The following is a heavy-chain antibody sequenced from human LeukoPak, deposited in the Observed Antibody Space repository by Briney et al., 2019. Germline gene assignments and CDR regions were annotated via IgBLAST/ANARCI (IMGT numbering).Heavy chain of an antibody. CDR3: AKHMVRGVNAYDI. J-gene: IGHJ3*02. CDR1: GFPFSSYA. V-gene: IGHV3-23*01. Sequence: GSLRLSCAASGFPFSSYAMSWVRQAPGKGLEWVSAISGSGGSTYYADSVKGRFTISRDNSKNTLYLQMNSLRAEDTAVYYCAKHMVRGVNAYDIWGQGTMVTVSS. CDR2: ISGSGGST. D-gene: IGHD3-10*01.